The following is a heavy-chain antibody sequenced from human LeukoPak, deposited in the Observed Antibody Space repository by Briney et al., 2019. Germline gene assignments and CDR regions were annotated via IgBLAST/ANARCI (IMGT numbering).Heavy chain of an antibody. Sequence: SETLSLICTVSGGSISSSSYYWGWIRQPPGKGLEWIGSIYYSGSTYYNPSLKSRVTISVDTSKNQFSLKLSSVTAADTAVYYCARGTLGGITMVRGSWEIVDYWGQGTLVTVSS. CDR3: ARGTLGGITMVRGSWEIVDY. J-gene: IGHJ4*02. D-gene: IGHD3-10*01. CDR1: GGSISSSSYY. V-gene: IGHV4-39*07. CDR2: IYYSGST.